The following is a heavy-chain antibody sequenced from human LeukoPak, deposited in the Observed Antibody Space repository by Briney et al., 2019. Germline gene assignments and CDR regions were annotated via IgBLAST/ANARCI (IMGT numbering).Heavy chain of an antibody. CDR2: INPNSGGT. D-gene: IGHD4-17*01. Sequence: ASVKVSCKASGYTFTSYGISWVRQAPGQGLEWMGWINPNSGGTNYAQKFQGRVTMTRDTSISTAYMELSRLRSDDTAVYYCARDPDYGDYADAFDIWGQGTMVTVSS. CDR3: ARDPDYGDYADAFDI. V-gene: IGHV1-2*02. J-gene: IGHJ3*02. CDR1: GYTFTSYG.